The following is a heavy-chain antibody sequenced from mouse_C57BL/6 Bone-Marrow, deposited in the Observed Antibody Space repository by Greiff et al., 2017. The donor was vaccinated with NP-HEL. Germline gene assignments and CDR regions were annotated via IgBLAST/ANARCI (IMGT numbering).Heavy chain of an antibody. CDR3: AREGGLRRRTYAMDY. Sequence: EVMLVESEGGLVQPGRSMKLSCTASGFTFSDYYMAWVRQVPEKGLEWVANINYDGSSTYYLDSLKSRFIISRDNAKNILYLQMSSLKSEDTATYYCAREGGLRRRTYAMDYWGQGTSVTVSS. CDR1: GFTFSDYY. V-gene: IGHV5-16*01. CDR2: INYDGSST. J-gene: IGHJ4*01. D-gene: IGHD2-4*01.